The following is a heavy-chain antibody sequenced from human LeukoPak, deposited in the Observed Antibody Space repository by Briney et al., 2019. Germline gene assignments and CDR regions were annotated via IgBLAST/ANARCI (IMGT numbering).Heavy chain of an antibody. D-gene: IGHD5-24*01. CDR1: GYTFTGYD. Sequence: ASVKVSCKASGYTFTGYDINWVRQATGQGLEWMGWMNPNSGNTGYAQKFQGRVTMTRNTSISTAYMELSSLRSEDTAVYYCARGLFDGNNFRYYFDYWGQGTLVTVSS. CDR3: ARGLFDGNNFRYYFDY. J-gene: IGHJ4*02. CDR2: MNPNSGNT. V-gene: IGHV1-8*01.